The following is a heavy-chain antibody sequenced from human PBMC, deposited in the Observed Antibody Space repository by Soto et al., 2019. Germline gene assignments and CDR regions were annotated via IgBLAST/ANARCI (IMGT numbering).Heavy chain of an antibody. CDR3: AKTGYGSDVLWWFDP. V-gene: IGHV3-23*01. CDR1: GFTFSSYA. J-gene: IGHJ5*02. Sequence: VQLLESGGGLVQPGGSLRLSCAASGFTFSSYAMSWVRQAPGKGLEWVSAISGSGDNTFYADSVKGRFTISRDNSKNTLYLQMSSLRVEDTAVYYCAKTGYGSDVLWWFDPWGQGTLVTVSS. CDR2: ISGSGDNT. D-gene: IGHD5-12*01.